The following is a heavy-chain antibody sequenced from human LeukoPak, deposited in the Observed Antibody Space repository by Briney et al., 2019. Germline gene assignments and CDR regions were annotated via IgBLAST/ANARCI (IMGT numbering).Heavy chain of an antibody. CDR1: GFSFNNYD. Sequence: SGGSLRLSCAASGFSFNNYDMTWVRQGPGKGLEWVSRISDSGGATGYGDSVKGRFTISRDNSKNTVYLQMNSLRAEDTAVYYCGGYGRNPEFWGQGTLVTVSS. J-gene: IGHJ4*02. V-gene: IGHV3-23*01. CDR3: GGYGRNPEF. CDR2: ISDSGGAT. D-gene: IGHD2-2*01.